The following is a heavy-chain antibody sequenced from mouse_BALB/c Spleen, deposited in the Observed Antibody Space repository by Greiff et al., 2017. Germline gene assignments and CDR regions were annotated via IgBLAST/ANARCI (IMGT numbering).Heavy chain of an antibody. CDR2: ISSGGSYT. J-gene: IGHJ3*01. Sequence: EVMLVESGGDLVKPGGSLKLSCAASGFTFSSYGMSWVRQTPDKRLEWVATISSGGSYTYYPDSVKGRFTISRDNAKNTLYLQMSSLKSEDTAMYYCARRGDGNYPAWFAYWGQGTLVTVSA. D-gene: IGHD2-1*01. CDR1: GFTFSSYG. CDR3: ARRGDGNYPAWFAY. V-gene: IGHV5-6*02.